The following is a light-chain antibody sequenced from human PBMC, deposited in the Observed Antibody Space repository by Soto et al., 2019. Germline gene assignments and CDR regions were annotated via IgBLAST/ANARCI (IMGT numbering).Light chain of an antibody. CDR2: PAS. V-gene: IGKV1-39*01. CDR3: QQSYSTPPT. Sequence: DIQMTQSPSSLSASVGDRVTITCRASQSISSYLNWYQQKPGKAPKLLIYPASSLQSGVPSRFSGSGSGIDFTLTISSLQPEDFATYYCQQSYSTPPTFGQGTKVEIK. CDR1: QSISSY. J-gene: IGKJ1*01.